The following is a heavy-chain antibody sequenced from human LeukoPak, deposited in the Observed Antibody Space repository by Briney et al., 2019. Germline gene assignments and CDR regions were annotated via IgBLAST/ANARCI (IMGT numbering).Heavy chain of an antibody. CDR1: GYSISSGYY. J-gene: IGHJ4*02. Sequence: SETLSLTCAVSGYSISSGYYWGWIRQPPGKGLEWIGSIYHSGSTYYNPSLKSRVTISVDTSKNQFSLKLSSVTAADTAVYYCARVAAYYYFDYWGQGTLVTVSS. D-gene: IGHD6-19*01. CDR2: IYHSGST. V-gene: IGHV4-38-2*01. CDR3: ARVAAYYYFDY.